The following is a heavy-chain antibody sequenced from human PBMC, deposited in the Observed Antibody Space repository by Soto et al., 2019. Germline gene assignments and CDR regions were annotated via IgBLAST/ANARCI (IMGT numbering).Heavy chain of an antibody. Sequence: QMQLQESGRGLVKPSGTLSLTCGVSGDTFSGGNWWSWVRQPPGKGLEWIGEIYYSGSTNLNPSLKSRVTISIDKSKNQFSLNLTSVTAADTAVYYCARVKRPYTSIWYDAMDVWGQETTVTVSS. V-gene: IGHV4-4*02. CDR3: ARVKRPYTSIWYDAMDV. D-gene: IGHD6-13*01. CDR1: GDTFSGGNW. CDR2: IYYSGST. J-gene: IGHJ6*02.